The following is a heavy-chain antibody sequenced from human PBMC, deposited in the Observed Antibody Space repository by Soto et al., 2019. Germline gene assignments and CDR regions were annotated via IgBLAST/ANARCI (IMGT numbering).Heavy chain of an antibody. CDR3: ARAWVGRGPMDG. Sequence: QVQLQQWGAGLLKPSETLSLTCAVYGGSFSGYYWSWIRQPPGKGLEWIGEINHSGSTNYNPSLKSRVTISVDTSKNECSVKLSSVTAADTAGSCCARAWVGRGPMDGWGQGTTVAVSS. J-gene: IGHJ6*02. CDR2: INHSGST. V-gene: IGHV4-34*01. CDR1: GGSFSGYY. D-gene: IGHD3-10*01.